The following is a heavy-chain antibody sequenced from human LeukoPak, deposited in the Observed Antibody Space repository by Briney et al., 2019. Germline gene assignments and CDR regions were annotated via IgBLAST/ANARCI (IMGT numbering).Heavy chain of an antibody. V-gene: IGHV4-59*01. CDR2: IYYSGST. CDR1: GGSISSYY. D-gene: IGHD4-17*01. Sequence: NASETLSLTCTVSGGSISSYYWSWIRQPPGKGLEWIGYIYYSGSTNYNPSLKSRVTISVDTSKNQFSLKLSSVTAADTAVYYCARVGDYDDAFDIWGQGTMVTVSS. CDR3: ARVGDYDDAFDI. J-gene: IGHJ3*02.